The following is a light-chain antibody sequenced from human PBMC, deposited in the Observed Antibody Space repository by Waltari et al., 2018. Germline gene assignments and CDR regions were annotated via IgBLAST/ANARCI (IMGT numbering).Light chain of an antibody. CDR1: NSYVAGYQS. CDR3: SSSFSGRAPVL. J-gene: IGLJ2*01. V-gene: IGLV2-14*01. CDR2: KAG. Sequence: QSALTQPASVPGSPGQSIPTPCPGTNSYVAGYQSVSWFHHHPGKATHPPISTARYQRHPGKAPKLIIYKAGNRPSGVANRFSGSKSGNTASLTISGLQAEDEAHYYCSSSFSGRAPVLFGGGTKLTVL.